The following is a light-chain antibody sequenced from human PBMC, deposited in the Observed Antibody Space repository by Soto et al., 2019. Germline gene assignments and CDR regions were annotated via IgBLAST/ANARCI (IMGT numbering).Light chain of an antibody. CDR2: GAS. CDR3: QQYGSSPYT. CDR1: QSVSTSS. V-gene: IGKV3-20*01. J-gene: IGKJ2*01. Sequence: EIVLTQSPGTLSLSPGERATLSCRASQSVSTSSLAWYQQKPGQAHRLLIYGASNRATGIPDRVSASGSGADFTLSISRLEPEDFAMYYCQQYGSSPYTFGQGTKLAIK.